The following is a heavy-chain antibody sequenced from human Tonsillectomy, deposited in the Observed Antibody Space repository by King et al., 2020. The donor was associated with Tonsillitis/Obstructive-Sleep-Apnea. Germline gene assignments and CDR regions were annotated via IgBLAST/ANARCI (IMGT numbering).Heavy chain of an antibody. Sequence: TLQESGPTLVKPTQTLTLTCTFSGFSLSTSGVGVGWIRQPPGKALEWLALIYWDDDKRYSPSLKSRLTITKDTSKNQVVLTKTNMDPVDTATYYRAHRPYYYGSGRYAEGFDYWGQGTLVTVSS. CDR3: AHRPYYYGSGRYAEGFDY. V-gene: IGHV2-5*02. J-gene: IGHJ4*02. CDR2: IYWDDDK. CDR1: GFSLSTSGVG. D-gene: IGHD3-10*01.